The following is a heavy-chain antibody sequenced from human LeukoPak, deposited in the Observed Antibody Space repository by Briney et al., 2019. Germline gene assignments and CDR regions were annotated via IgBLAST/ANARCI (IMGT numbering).Heavy chain of an antibody. CDR3: AKESPYAVGGTGRVYYFDY. V-gene: IGHV3-23*01. CDR2: ISNSGRT. D-gene: IGHD1-26*01. CDR1: GFTFSSYA. J-gene: IGHJ4*02. Sequence: GGSLRLSCAASGFTFSSYAISWVRQAPGKGLEWVSAISNSGRTYYADSVKGRFTISRGNSKNTVHLQMNSLRAEDTAVYYCAKESPYAVGGTGRVYYFDYWGQGALVTVSS.